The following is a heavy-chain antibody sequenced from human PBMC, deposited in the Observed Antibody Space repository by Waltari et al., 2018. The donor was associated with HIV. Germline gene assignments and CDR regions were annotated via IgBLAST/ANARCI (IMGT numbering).Heavy chain of an antibody. J-gene: IGHJ4*02. D-gene: IGHD6-19*01. Sequence: QVQLVQSGAEGKKPGASVKVSWKGCGYICNRHAMHWVRQAPGQSREWMGWINAGSGNTKYSQKFQDRLILTRDTSASTAYMELSSLRSEDTAVYYCARKSTVAVLFAWGQGTLVTVSS. CDR3: ARKSTVAVLFA. CDR2: INAGSGNT. CDR1: GYICNRHA. V-gene: IGHV1-3*01.